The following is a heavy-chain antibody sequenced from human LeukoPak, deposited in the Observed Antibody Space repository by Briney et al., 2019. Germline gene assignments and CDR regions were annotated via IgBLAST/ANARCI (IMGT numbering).Heavy chain of an antibody. J-gene: IGHJ6*02. CDR2: ISAYNGNT. Sequence: ASVKVSCKASGYTFTSYGISWVRPAPGQGLEWMGWISAYNGNTNYAQKLQGRVTMTTDTSTSTAYMELRSLRSDDTAVYYCARDARMSPSYDFWSGPYYYYGMDVWGQGTTVTVSS. V-gene: IGHV1-18*01. D-gene: IGHD3-3*01. CDR1: GYTFTSYG. CDR3: ARDARMSPSYDFWSGPYYYYGMDV.